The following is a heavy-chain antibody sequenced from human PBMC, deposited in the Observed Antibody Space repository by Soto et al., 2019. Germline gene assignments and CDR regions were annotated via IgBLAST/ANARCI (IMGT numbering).Heavy chain of an antibody. D-gene: IGHD2-2*01. Sequence: GGSLRLSCAASGFTFSSYEMNWVRQAPGKGLEWVSYISSSGSTIYYADSVKGRFTISRDNAKNSLYLQMNSLRAEDTAVYYCARVALGYCCSTSGHSYYCMDVWGQGTTVTVSS. CDR1: GFTFSSYE. CDR2: ISSSGSTI. CDR3: ARVALGYCCSTSGHSYYCMDV. J-gene: IGHJ6*02. V-gene: IGHV3-48*03.